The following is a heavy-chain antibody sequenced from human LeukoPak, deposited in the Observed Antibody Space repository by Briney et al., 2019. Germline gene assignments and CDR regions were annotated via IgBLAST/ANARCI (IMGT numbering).Heavy chain of an antibody. J-gene: IGHJ5*02. Sequence: GESLKISCKGSGYSFMTYRIGWVRQMPGKGLEWMGIIYPGDSNTRYSPSFQGQVTISADKSISTAYLQWSSLKASDTAMYYCARWWYDYVWGSYRLEPWGQGTLVTVSS. CDR1: GYSFMTYR. D-gene: IGHD3-16*02. CDR3: ARWWYDYVWGSYRLEP. CDR2: IYPGDSNT. V-gene: IGHV5-51*01.